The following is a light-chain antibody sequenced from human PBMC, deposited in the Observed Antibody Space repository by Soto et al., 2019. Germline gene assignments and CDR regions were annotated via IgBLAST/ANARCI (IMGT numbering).Light chain of an antibody. CDR2: NNN. CDR1: SSNIGSNT. V-gene: IGLV1-44*01. J-gene: IGLJ1*01. CDR3: AAWDDSLIGYV. Sequence: QSVLTQPPSTSGTPGQRVTISCSGSSSNIGSNTVSWCQQLPGTAPKPLIYNNNQRPSGVPDRFSGSKSGTSASLAISGLQSEDEADYHCAAWDDSLIGYVFGTGTKVTVL.